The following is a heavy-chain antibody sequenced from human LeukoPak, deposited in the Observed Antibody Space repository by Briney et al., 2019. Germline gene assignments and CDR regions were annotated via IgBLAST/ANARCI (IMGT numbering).Heavy chain of an antibody. CDR1: GGSFSGYY. CDR2: INHSGST. Sequence: PSETLSLTCAVYGGSFSGYYWSWIRQPPGKGLEWIGEINHSGSTNYNPSLKSRVTISVDTSKNQFSLKLSSVTAADTAVCYCARGNDILTGYYSGFDYWGQGTLVTVSS. CDR3: ARGNDILTGYYSGFDY. D-gene: IGHD3-9*01. V-gene: IGHV4-34*01. J-gene: IGHJ4*02.